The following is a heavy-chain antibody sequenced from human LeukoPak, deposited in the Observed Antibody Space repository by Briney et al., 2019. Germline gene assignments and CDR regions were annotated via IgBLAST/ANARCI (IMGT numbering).Heavy chain of an antibody. CDR2: ISGSGGTT. CDR3: AEEYAYGSGNYYNGNWFDP. CDR1: GFTFSNYA. Sequence: PGGSLRLSCAASGFTFSNYAMTWARQAPGKGLEWVSDISGSGGTTYYADSVKGRFSISRDNSKNTLYLQMNSLRAEDTAVYYCAEEYAYGSGNYYNGNWFDPWGQGTLVTVSS. J-gene: IGHJ5*02. D-gene: IGHD3-10*01. V-gene: IGHV3-23*01.